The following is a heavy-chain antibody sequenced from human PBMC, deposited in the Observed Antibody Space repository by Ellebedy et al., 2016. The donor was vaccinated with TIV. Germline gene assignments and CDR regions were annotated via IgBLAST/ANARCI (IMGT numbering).Heavy chain of an antibody. V-gene: IGHV3-23*01. CDR1: GFTFRSYA. J-gene: IGHJ4*02. Sequence: ESLKISCAASGFTFRSYAMSWVRQAPGKGLEWVSAITGSGGGTYYADSVKGRFTISRDNSKNTFYLHMNSLRAEDTALYYCAKGYMSPFDYWGQGNLVTVSS. CDR2: ITGSGGGT. CDR3: AKGYMSPFDY. D-gene: IGHD2-2*02.